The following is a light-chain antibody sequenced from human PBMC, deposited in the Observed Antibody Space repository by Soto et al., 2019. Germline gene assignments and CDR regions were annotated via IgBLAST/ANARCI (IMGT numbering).Light chain of an antibody. CDR1: RVISSW. CDR3: QQSHTFPIT. CDR2: AAS. Sequence: DIQMTQSPSSVSASVGDSVTITCRASRVISSWLAWYQQKPGKAPNLLIYAASNLQSGVPSRFSASGSGPDFALTIDNLQPEDFATYYCQQSHTFPITYGQGTRLEIK. V-gene: IGKV1-12*01. J-gene: IGKJ5*01.